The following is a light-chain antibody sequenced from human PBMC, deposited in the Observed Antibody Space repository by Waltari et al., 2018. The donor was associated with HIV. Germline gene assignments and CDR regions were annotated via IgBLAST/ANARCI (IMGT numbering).Light chain of an antibody. Sequence: AIRMTQSPSSFSASTGDRVTLTCRASYGISRYLAWYQQKPGKGPKLLIYAASTLQSGVPARFSGSGSGTDFTLTISCLQSEDFAPYYCQQHYRYPRTFGQGTKVETK. CDR1: YGISRY. V-gene: IGKV1-8*01. CDR2: AAS. J-gene: IGKJ1*01. CDR3: QQHYRYPRT.